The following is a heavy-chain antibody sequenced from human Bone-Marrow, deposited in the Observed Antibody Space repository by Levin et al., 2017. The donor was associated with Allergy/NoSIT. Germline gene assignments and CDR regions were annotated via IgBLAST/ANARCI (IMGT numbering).Heavy chain of an antibody. J-gene: IGHJ4*02. CDR1: EFTVSNNH. CDR3: AGHTAGDY. V-gene: IGHV3-66*04. CDR2: IYSGGST. D-gene: IGHD5-18*01. Sequence: PGGSLRLSCAASEFTVSNNHMNWVRQAPGKGLEWVSLIYSGGSTYYADSVKGRFTISRDNSKNTLYLQMNSPRAEDTAVYYCAGHTAGDYWGQGALVTVSS.